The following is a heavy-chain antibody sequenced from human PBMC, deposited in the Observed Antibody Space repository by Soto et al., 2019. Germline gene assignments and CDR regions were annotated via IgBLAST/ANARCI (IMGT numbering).Heavy chain of an antibody. CDR1: GFTFSDYY. V-gene: IGHV3-11*06. CDR3: ARPAVVAADADYPNWFDP. J-gene: IGHJ5*02. CDR2: ISSSSSYT. D-gene: IGHD2-15*01. Sequence: PGGSLRLSCAASGFTFSDYYMSWIRQAPGKGLEWVSYISSSSSYTNYADSVKGRFTISRDNAKNSLYLQMNSLRAEDTAVYYCARPAVVAADADYPNWFDPWGQGTLVTVSS.